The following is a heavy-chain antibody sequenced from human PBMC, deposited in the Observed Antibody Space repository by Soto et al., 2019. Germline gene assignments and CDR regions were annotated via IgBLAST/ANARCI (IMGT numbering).Heavy chain of an antibody. CDR3: ANDYGMNNYYGIDV. Sequence: GGSLRLSCAASGFTFSSYGMHWVRQAPGKGLEWVAVISYDGSNKYYADSVKGRFTISRDNSKNTLYLQMNSLRAEDTAVYCCANDYGMNNYYGIDVWGQGTTVTVSS. CDR1: GFTFSSYG. D-gene: IGHD4-17*01. CDR2: ISYDGSNK. V-gene: IGHV3-30*18. J-gene: IGHJ6*02.